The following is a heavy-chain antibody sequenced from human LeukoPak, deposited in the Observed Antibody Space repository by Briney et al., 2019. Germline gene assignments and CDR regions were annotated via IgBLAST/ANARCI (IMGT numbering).Heavy chain of an antibody. V-gene: IGHV3-21*01. CDR3: ARDHVAAAGTDRTDAFDI. CDR1: GFTFSSCD. Sequence: GGSLRLSCAASGFTFSSCDMSWVRQAPGKGLEWVSAISGSGTDTYYADSVKGRFTISRDNAKNSLYLQMNSLRAEDTAVYYCARDHVAAAGTDRTDAFDIWGQGTMVTVSS. CDR2: ISGSGTDT. J-gene: IGHJ3*02. D-gene: IGHD6-13*01.